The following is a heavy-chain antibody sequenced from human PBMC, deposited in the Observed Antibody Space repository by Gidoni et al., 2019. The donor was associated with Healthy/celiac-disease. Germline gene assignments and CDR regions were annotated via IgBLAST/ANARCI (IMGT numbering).Heavy chain of an antibody. V-gene: IGHV1-69*01. CDR2: IIPICGTA. J-gene: IGHJ6*02. CDR1: GGTFSSYA. CDR3: ARDTGDYGDYGGYYYGMDV. Sequence: QVKLVQSGAEVKKPGSSVKVSCKASGGTFSSYAISWVRQAPGQGLEWMGGIIPICGTANYAQKFQGRVTITADESTSTAYMERSSLRSEDTAVYYCARDTGDYGDYGGYYYGMDVWGQGTTVTVSS. D-gene: IGHD4-17*01.